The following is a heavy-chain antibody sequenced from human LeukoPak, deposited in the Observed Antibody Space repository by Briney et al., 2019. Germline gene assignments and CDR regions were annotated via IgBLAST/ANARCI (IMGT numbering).Heavy chain of an antibody. J-gene: IGHJ6*03. CDR3: ASTPYPPYDIVVVPAANSGYDYYYMDV. CDR2: IYYSGST. Sequence: ATETLSLTCTVSGGSISSSSYYWGWIRQPPGKGLEWIGSIYYSGSTYYSPSLKSRVTISVDTSKNQFSLKLSSVTAADTAVYYCASTPYPPYDIVVVPAANSGYDYYYMDVWGKGTTVTVSS. CDR1: GGSISSSSYY. V-gene: IGHV4-39*01. D-gene: IGHD2-2*01.